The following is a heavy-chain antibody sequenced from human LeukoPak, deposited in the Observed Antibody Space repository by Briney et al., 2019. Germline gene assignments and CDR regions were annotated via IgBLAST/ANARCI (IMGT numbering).Heavy chain of an antibody. D-gene: IGHD3-3*01. J-gene: IGHJ6*02. Sequence: ASVKVSCKASGYTFTGYYMHWVRQAPGQGFEWMGWINPNSGGTNYAQKFQGRVTMTRDTSISTAYMELSRLRSDDTAVYYCARDDRVTIFGPYGMDVWGQGTTVTVSS. V-gene: IGHV1-2*02. CDR1: GYTFTGYY. CDR2: INPNSGGT. CDR3: ARDDRVTIFGPYGMDV.